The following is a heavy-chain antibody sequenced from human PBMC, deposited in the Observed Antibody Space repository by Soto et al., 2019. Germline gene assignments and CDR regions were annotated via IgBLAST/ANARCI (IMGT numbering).Heavy chain of an antibody. Sequence: QLQLQESGPGLVKPSETLSLTCTVSGGSISSSSYYWGWIHQPPGKGLEWIGSIYYSGSTYYNPSLKSRVTISVDTSKNQFSLKLSSVTAADTAVYYCARPGNYGSGSYLYYLDYWGQGTLVTVSS. CDR3: ARPGNYGSGSYLYYLDY. CDR2: IYYSGST. J-gene: IGHJ4*02. D-gene: IGHD3-10*01. CDR1: GGSISSSSYY. V-gene: IGHV4-39*01.